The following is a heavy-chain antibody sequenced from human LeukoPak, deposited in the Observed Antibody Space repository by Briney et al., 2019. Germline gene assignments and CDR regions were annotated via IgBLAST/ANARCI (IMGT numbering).Heavy chain of an antibody. Sequence: GESLKISFKGSGYSFTSYWISWVRQMPGKGLEWMGRIDPTDSYTNYSPSFQGHVTISVDKSIITAYMQWSSLKASDTAMYYCARLNITSGWYVDYWGQGTLVTVSS. CDR3: ARLNITSGWYVDY. CDR2: IDPTDSYT. CDR1: GYSFTSYW. V-gene: IGHV5-10-1*01. J-gene: IGHJ4*02. D-gene: IGHD6-19*01.